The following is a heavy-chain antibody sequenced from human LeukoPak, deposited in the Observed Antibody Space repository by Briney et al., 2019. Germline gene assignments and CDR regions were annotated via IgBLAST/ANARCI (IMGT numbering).Heavy chain of an antibody. J-gene: IGHJ5*02. V-gene: IGHV4-59*01. CDR3: ARAGAVVDNWFDP. CDR2: IYYSGST. D-gene: IGHD2-15*01. CDR1: GGSISSYY. Sequence: SETLSLTSTVSGGSISSYYWSWIRQPPGKGLEWIGYIYYSGSTNYNPSLKSRVTISVDTSKNQFSLKLSSVTAADTAVYYCARAGAVVDNWFDPWGQGTLVTVSS.